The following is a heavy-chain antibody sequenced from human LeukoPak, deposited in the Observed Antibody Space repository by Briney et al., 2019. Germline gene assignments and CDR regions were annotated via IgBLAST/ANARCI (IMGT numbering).Heavy chain of an antibody. D-gene: IGHD3-22*01. CDR1: GYTFTGYY. CDR3: ARDPRSRSGYYDSIFDY. Sequence: ASVKVSCKASGYTFTGYYMHWVRQAPGQGLEWMGWINPNSGGTNYAQKFQGRVTMTRDTSIRTAYMELSRLRSDDTAVYYCARDPRSRSGYYDSIFDYWGQGTLVTVSS. J-gene: IGHJ4*02. CDR2: INPNSGGT. V-gene: IGHV1-2*02.